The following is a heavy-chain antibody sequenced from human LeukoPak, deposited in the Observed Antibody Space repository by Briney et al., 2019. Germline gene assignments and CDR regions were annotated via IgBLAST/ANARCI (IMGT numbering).Heavy chain of an antibody. J-gene: IGHJ4*02. V-gene: IGHV3-66*01. CDR3: ARVPGFI. D-gene: IGHD3-10*01. CDR2: IYSGGST. CDR1: GFSFNIYA. Sequence: GGSLRLSCAASGFSFNIYAMGWVRQAPGKGLEWVSVIYSGGSTYYADSVKGRCTISRDNSKNTLYLQMNSLRAEDTAVYYCARVPGFIWGQGTLVTVSS.